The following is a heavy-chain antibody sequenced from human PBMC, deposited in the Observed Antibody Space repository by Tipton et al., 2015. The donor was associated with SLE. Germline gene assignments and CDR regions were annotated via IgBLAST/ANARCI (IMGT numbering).Heavy chain of an antibody. CDR1: GGSISSYY. V-gene: IGHV3-23*01. J-gene: IGHJ3*02. D-gene: IGHD1-1*01. CDR3: AKGSTGTTFSSLDK. CDR2: ISGDGTFT. Sequence: LSLTCTISGGSISSYYWSWIRQAPGKGLECVSSISGDGTFTNYADSVKGRFTISRDNSKNTLYLQMSSLGADDTAVYFCAKGSTGTTFSSLDKWGQGTAVTVSS.